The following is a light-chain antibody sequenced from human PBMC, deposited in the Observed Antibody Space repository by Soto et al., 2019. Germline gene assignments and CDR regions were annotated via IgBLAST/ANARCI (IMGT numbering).Light chain of an antibody. CDR2: DVT. CDR3: CSYVGDFYV. CDR1: TSDVGGYDY. J-gene: IGLJ1*01. Sequence: QSALTQPRSVSGSPGQSVAISCTGTTSDVGGYDYVSWYQQHPGKAPELIIFDVTKRPSGVPDRFSGSKSGNTASLTISGLQAEDEADYFCCSYVGDFYVFGSGTKVTVL. V-gene: IGLV2-11*01.